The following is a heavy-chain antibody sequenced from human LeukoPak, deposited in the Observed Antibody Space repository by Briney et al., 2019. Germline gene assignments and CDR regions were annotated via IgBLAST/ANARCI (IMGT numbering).Heavy chain of an antibody. J-gene: IGHJ4*02. Sequence: GASVKVSCKASGYHFINYAISWVRQAPGQGLEWMGWISPFNGQTNYAQNLQGRVTMTIDTTTSTASMELRGLRSDDTGVYYCARVWDYSPRGRFDDGGQGTRVIVSA. CDR1: GYHFINYA. D-gene: IGHD4-11*01. CDR3: ARVWDYSPRGRFDD. V-gene: IGHV1-18*04. CDR2: ISPFNGQT.